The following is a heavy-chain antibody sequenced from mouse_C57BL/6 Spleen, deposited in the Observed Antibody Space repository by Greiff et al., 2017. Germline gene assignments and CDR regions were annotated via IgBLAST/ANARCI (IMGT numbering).Heavy chain of an antibody. CDR3: TRKILYYAMDY. CDR2: ISSGGDYI. J-gene: IGHJ4*01. V-gene: IGHV5-9-1*02. CDR1: GFTFSSYA. Sequence: EVKVEESGEGLVKPGGSLKLSCAASGFTFSSYAMSWVRQTPEKRLEWVAYISSGGDYIYYADTVKGRFTISRDNARNTLYLQMSSLKSEDTAMYYCTRKILYYAMDYWGQGTSVTVSS.